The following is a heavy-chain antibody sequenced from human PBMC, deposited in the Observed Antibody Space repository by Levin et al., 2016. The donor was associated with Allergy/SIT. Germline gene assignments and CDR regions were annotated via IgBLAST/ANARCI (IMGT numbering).Heavy chain of an antibody. CDR3: ARANVPRVVPAAAPPYYYYYYGMDV. Sequence: WIRQPPGKGLEWVANIKQDGSEKYYVDSVKGRFTISRDNAKNSLYLQMNSLRAEDTAVYYCARANVPRVVPAAAPPYYYYYYGMDVWGQGTTVTVSS. V-gene: IGHV3-7*01. CDR2: IKQDGSEK. D-gene: IGHD2-2*01. J-gene: IGHJ6*02.